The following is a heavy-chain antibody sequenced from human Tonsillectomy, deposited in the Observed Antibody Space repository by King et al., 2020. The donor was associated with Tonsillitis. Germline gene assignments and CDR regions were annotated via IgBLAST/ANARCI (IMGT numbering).Heavy chain of an antibody. D-gene: IGHD3-10*01. Sequence: VQLQQWGAGLLKPSETLSLTCAVYVGSFNGYYWSWIRQPPGKGLEWLGEINHSGSTNYNPSLKSRVTISVDTSKNQLSLKLSSVTAADTAVYYCARGPAPTYYYGSGSYYRDYYFDYWGQGTLVTVSS. V-gene: IGHV4-34*01. CDR3: ARGPAPTYYYGSGSYYRDYYFDY. CDR2: INHSGST. J-gene: IGHJ4*02. CDR1: VGSFNGYY.